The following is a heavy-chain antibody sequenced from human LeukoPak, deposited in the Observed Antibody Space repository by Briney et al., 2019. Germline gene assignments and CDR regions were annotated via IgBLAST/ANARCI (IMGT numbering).Heavy chain of an antibody. D-gene: IGHD3-10*01. CDR1: GGSISVTNYY. CDR2: AYYSGTI. J-gene: IGHJ6*01. CDR3: ARHYASGSYSYYYGLYV. V-gene: IGHV4-39*01. Sequence: PSETLSLTCTVSGGSISVTNYYWGWIRQSPGTGLEWIGSAYYSGTIYYNPSLESRVTISVDTSKNQFSLKLTSVTAADTAVYFCARHYASGSYSYYYGLYVWGQGTTVTVSS.